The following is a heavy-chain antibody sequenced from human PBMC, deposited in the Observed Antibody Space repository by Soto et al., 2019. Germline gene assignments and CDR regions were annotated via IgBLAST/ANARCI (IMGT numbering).Heavy chain of an antibody. CDR1: GYTLTELS. CDR2: FDPEDGET. D-gene: IGHD7-27*01. J-gene: IGHJ6*02. CDR3: ATAGERYYYYGMDV. Sequence: ASVKVSCKVSGYTLTELSMHWVRQAPGKGLEWMGGFDPEDGETIYAQKFQGRVTMTEDTSTDTAYMELSSLRSEDTAVYYCATAGERYYYYGMDVWGQGTTVTVSS. V-gene: IGHV1-24*01.